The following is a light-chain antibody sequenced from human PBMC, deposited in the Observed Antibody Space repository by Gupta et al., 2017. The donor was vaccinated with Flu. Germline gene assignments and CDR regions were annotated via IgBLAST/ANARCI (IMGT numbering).Light chain of an antibody. V-gene: IGKV3-11*01. Sequence: ERATLSCKASQSVSSYLAWYQQRPGQAPRLLVYAASNRATGIPARFSGSGSGTDFTLTVSSLEPEDSAVYYCQQRSSWPSITFGQGTRLEIK. CDR1: QSVSSY. CDR3: QQRSSWPSIT. CDR2: AAS. J-gene: IGKJ5*01.